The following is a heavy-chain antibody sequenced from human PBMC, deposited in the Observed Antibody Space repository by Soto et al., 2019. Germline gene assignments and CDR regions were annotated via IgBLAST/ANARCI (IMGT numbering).Heavy chain of an antibody. J-gene: IGHJ4*02. Sequence: QVQLVQSGAEVKKPGSSVKVSCKASEGTFSSNAISWVRQAPGQGLEGMGGIIPIFGTANYAQKFQGRVPISADESTSTAYMELSSLRSEDTAVYYCARDLSLGLSPEGTVDWGQGTLVTVSS. CDR3: ARDLSLGLSPEGTVD. V-gene: IGHV1-69*01. CDR1: EGTFSSNA. CDR2: IIPIFGTA. D-gene: IGHD3-16*02.